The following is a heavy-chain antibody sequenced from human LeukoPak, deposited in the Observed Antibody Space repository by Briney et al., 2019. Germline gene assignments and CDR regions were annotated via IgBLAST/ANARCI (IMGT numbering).Heavy chain of an antibody. Sequence: PGGSLRLSCVVSGFTFSSYAMSWVRQAPGKGLEWVSAISGSGDTTYYADSVKGRFTISRDNSKNTLYLQMNSLRAEDTAVYYCAKNGLYYDFWSGSLDYWGQGTLVTVSS. D-gene: IGHD3-3*01. CDR1: GFTFSSYA. CDR2: ISGSGDTT. J-gene: IGHJ4*02. V-gene: IGHV3-23*01. CDR3: AKNGLYYDFWSGSLDY.